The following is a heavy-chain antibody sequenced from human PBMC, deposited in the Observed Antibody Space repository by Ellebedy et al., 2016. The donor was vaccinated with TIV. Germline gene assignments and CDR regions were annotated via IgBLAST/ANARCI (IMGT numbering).Heavy chain of an antibody. CDR2: MTYDGSYK. CDR1: GFTFSTYA. V-gene: IGHV3-30*04. J-gene: IGHJ1*01. D-gene: IGHD1-26*01. Sequence: PGGSLRLSCAASGFTFSTYAMQWVRQAPGKGLEWVAVMTYDGSYKYHIDSVRGRFTISRDNSKNTLYLEMNSLRAEDTAVYYCVGGSYFQDWGQGTLVTVSS. CDR3: VGGSYFQD.